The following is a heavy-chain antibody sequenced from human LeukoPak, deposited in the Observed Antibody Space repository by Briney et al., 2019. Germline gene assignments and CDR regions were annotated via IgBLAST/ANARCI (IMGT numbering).Heavy chain of an antibody. D-gene: IGHD3-16*01. CDR3: ARESGSYLWRSWLNP. CDR1: GGSISSSSYY. J-gene: IGHJ5*02. V-gene: IGHV4-61*01. Sequence: SETLSLTCTVSGGSISSSSYYWTWIRQPPGKGLEWIGNIYNSGNTNYNPSLKSRVTISVDTSKNQFSLKLNSVTAADTAVYYCARESGSYLWRSWLNPWGQGTLATVSS. CDR2: IYNSGNT.